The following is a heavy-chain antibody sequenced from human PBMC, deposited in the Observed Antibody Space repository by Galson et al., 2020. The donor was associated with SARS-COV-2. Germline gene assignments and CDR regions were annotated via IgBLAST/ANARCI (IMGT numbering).Heavy chain of an antibody. CDR3: AREYYHGGATYANDY. Sequence: GGSLRLSCAASGFTFSSYAMHWVRQAPGKGLEWVTVISYDGSNKNYADSVKGRFTISRDNSKNTLYLQMNSLRAEDTAVYYCAREYYHGGATYANDYWGQGTLVTVSS. D-gene: IGHD3-16*01. V-gene: IGHV3-30*04. CDR1: GFTFSSYA. J-gene: IGHJ4*02. CDR2: ISYDGSNK.